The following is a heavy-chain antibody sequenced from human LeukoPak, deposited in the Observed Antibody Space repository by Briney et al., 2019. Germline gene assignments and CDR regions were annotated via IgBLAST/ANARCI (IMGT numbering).Heavy chain of an antibody. D-gene: IGHD4-23*01. Sequence: GGSLRLSCAASGFTFDDYGMSWVRQAPGKGLEWVSGFNWNGCTPGYAESVKGRFTISRDKAKTFLYLQMNSMRAEDTVLYYCARERTTVVTPNRAFDIWGQGTMVTVSS. J-gene: IGHJ3*02. CDR2: FNWNGCTP. V-gene: IGHV3-20*04. CDR3: ARERTTVVTPNRAFDI. CDR1: GFTFDDYG.